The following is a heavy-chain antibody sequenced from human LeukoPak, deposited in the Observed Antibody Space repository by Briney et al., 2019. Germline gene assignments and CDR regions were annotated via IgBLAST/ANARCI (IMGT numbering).Heavy chain of an antibody. Sequence: SETLSLTCTVSGVSISSSHYYWGWIRQPPGKGLEWIGSIYYSGSTYYNPSLKSRVTISVETSKNQFSLKLSSVTAADTAVYYCASHWPIILWFGELSPWGQGTLVTVSS. CDR1: GVSISSSHYY. CDR3: ASHWPIILWFGELSP. CDR2: IYYSGST. J-gene: IGHJ5*02. V-gene: IGHV4-39*01. D-gene: IGHD3-10*01.